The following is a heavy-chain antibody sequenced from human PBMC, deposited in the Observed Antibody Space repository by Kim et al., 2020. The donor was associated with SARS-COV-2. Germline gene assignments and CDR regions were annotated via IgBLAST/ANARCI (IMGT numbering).Heavy chain of an antibody. Sequence: SETLSLTCAVSGGSVSSSNWWCWVRQPPEKGLGWIGEIYHDGSTHYNPSLKSRVTISVDKPKNQFSLTLSSVTAADTAVYYCARDRGGMAFDIWGQGTMVTVSS. CDR3: ARDRGGMAFDI. D-gene: IGHD3-10*01. V-gene: IGHV4-4*02. J-gene: IGHJ3*02. CDR2: IYHDGST. CDR1: GGSVSSSNW.